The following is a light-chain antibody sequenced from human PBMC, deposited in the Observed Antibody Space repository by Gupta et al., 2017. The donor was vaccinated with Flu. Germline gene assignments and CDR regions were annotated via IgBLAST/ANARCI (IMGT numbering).Light chain of an antibody. CDR3: QQYYSTLWT. V-gene: IGKV4-1*01. J-gene: IGKJ1*01. Sequence: DIVMTQSPYSLAVSLGERATINCKSSQSVLYSSNNKNYLAWYQQKPGQPPKLLIYWASTREYGVPDRFSGSGSGTDFTLTISSRQAEDVAVYYCQQYYSTLWTFGQGTKVEIK. CDR2: WAS. CDR1: QSVLYSSNNKNY.